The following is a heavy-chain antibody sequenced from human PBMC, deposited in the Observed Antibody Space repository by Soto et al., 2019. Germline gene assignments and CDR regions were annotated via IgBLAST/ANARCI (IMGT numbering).Heavy chain of an antibody. J-gene: IGHJ6*02. CDR1: GYSFTDYH. V-gene: IGHV1-2*04. CDR3: ARGDSTDCSNGVCSFFYNHDMDV. CDR2: INPKSGGT. D-gene: IGHD2-8*01. Sequence: QVQLVQSGAEVKKPGASVKVSCKASGYSFTDYHIHWVRQAPGQGLEWLGRINPKSGGTSTAQKFQGWVTMPTDTSISTASMGLTRLTSDDTAIYYCARGDSTDCSNGVCSFFYNHDMDVWGQGTTVTVSS.